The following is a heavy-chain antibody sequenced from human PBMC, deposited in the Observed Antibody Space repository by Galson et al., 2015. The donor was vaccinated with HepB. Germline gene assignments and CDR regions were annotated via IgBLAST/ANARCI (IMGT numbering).Heavy chain of an antibody. V-gene: IGHV3-53*04. D-gene: IGHD3-22*01. Sequence: SLRLSCAASGFTVSSNYMSWVRQAPGKGLEWVSVIYSGGSTYYADSVKGRFTISRHNSKNTLYLQMNSLRAEDTAVYYCARARILYYDSSGYFSDYWGQGTLVTVSS. J-gene: IGHJ4*02. CDR1: GFTVSSNY. CDR3: ARARILYYDSSGYFSDY. CDR2: IYSGGST.